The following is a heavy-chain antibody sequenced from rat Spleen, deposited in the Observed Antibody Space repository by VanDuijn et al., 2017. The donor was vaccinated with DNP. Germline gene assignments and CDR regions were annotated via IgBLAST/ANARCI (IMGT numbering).Heavy chain of an antibody. CDR2: MQSGGST. V-gene: IGHV2-27*01. CDR3: TRGGKMDY. J-gene: IGHJ2*01. CDR1: GFSLTSYH. Sequence: QVQLKESGPGLVQPSQTLSLTCTVSGFSLTSYHVHWVRQPPGKGLEWMGRMQSGGSTYYNSALKSRLSISRDTSKSQVFLNMNSLQTEDTAIYFCTRGGKMDYWGQGVMVTVSS.